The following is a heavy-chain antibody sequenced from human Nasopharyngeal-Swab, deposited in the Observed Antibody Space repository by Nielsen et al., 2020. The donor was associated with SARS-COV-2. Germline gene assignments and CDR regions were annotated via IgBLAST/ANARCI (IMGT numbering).Heavy chain of an antibody. J-gene: IGHJ4*02. V-gene: IGHV3-21*04. CDR2: ISRASGAK. CDR1: GFSFSTYT. D-gene: IGHD3-10*01. CDR3: ARTSYYGSGSLDY. Sequence: GESLKISCAASGFSFSTYTMNWVRQAPGKGLEWLSSISRASGAKYHADSVKGRFTISRDNAKNSLYLEMTSLRADDTAVYYCARTSYYGSGSLDYWVQGTQVTVSS.